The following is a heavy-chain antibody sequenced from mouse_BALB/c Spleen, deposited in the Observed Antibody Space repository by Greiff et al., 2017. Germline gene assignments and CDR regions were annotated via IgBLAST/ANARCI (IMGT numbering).Heavy chain of an antibody. V-gene: IGHV1-7*01. D-gene: IGHD1-2*01. CDR1: GYTFTSYW. Sequence: QVQLQQSGAELAKPGASVKMSCKASGYTFTSYWMHWVKQRPGQGLEWIGYINPSTGYTEYNQKFKDKATLTADKSSSTAYMQLSSLTSEDSAVYYCARSLIHYYGYGAMDYWGQGTSVTVSS. CDR2: INPSTGYT. J-gene: IGHJ4*01. CDR3: ARSLIHYYGYGAMDY.